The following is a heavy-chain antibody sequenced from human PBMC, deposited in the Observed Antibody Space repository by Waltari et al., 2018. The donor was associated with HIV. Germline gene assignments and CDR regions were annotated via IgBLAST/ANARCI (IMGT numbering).Heavy chain of an antibody. D-gene: IGHD6-6*01. CDR1: GFTFSSYS. V-gene: IGHV3-21*01. Sequence: EVQLVESGGGLVKPGGSLRLSCAASGFTFSSYSMNWVRQAPGKGLEWVSSISSSSSYIYYADSVKGRFTISRDNAKNSLYLQMNSLRAEDTAVYYCARDPGQLVPHWYFDLWGRGTLVTVSS. J-gene: IGHJ2*01. CDR3: ARDPGQLVPHWYFDL. CDR2: ISSSSSYI.